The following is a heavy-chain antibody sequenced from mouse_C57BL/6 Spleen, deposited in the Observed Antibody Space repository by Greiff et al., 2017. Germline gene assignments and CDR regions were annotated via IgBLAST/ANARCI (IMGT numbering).Heavy chain of an antibody. V-gene: IGHV7-3*01. J-gene: IGHJ4*01. D-gene: IGHD2-2*01. CDR1: GFTFTDYY. CDR3: ARYGYDRVYYYAMDY. CDR2: IRNKANGYTT. Sequence: EVKLVESGGGLVQPGGSLSLSCAASGFTFTDYYMSWVRQPPGKALEWLGFIRNKANGYTTEYSASVKGRFTISRDNSQSILYLQMNALRAEDSATYYCARYGYDRVYYYAMDYWGQGTSVTVSS.